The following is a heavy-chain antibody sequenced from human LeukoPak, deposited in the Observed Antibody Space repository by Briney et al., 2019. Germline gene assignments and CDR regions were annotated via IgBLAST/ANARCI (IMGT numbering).Heavy chain of an antibody. CDR2: IWFDGSNR. V-gene: IGHV3-30*02. J-gene: IGHJ6*02. Sequence: PGGSLRLSCEASGFTFRNYGMHWVRQAPGKGLDWVGVIWFDGSNRYYADSVKGRFTISRDNSKNTLYLQMNSLRAEDTAVYYCAKVSDGDDFWSGYYYYYYYGMDVWGQGTTVTVSS. D-gene: IGHD3-3*01. CDR3: AKVSDGDDFWSGYYYYYYYGMDV. CDR1: GFTFRNYG.